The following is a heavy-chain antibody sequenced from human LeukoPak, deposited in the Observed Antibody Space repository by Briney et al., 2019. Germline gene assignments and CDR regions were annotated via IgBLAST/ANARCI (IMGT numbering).Heavy chain of an antibody. V-gene: IGHV3-30*03. CDR2: ISYDGSNK. J-gene: IGHJ6*02. D-gene: IGHD3-3*01. Sequence: PGGSLRLSCAASGFTFSTYGMTWVRQAPGKGLEWVAVISYDGSNKYYADSVKGRFTISRDNSKNTLYLQMNSLRAEDTAVYYCARSTNFLEAGTYYGMDVWGQGTTVTVSS. CDR3: ARSTNFLEAGTYYGMDV. CDR1: GFTFSTYG.